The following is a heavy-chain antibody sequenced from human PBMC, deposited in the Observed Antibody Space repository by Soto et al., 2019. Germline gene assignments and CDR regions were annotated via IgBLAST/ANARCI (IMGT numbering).Heavy chain of an antibody. CDR3: AKNGQPPYYYYGMDV. Sequence: QGQLVQSGAEVKKPGASVKVSCKASGYTFTRYGISWVRQAHGQGLEWMGWISGYNGDTNYAQKFQGRVTMTIDTSTSTAYMELRSLTSDDTAVYYCAKNGQPPYYYYGMDVWGQGTTVTVSS. CDR2: ISGYNGDT. J-gene: IGHJ6*02. V-gene: IGHV1-18*01. CDR1: GYTFTRYG. D-gene: IGHD2-8*01.